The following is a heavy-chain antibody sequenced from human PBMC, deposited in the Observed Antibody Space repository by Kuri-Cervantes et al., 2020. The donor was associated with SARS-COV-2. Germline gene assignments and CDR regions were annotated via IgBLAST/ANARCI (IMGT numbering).Heavy chain of an antibody. CDR3: ARDIVVVPAAMPGWFDP. D-gene: IGHD2-2*01. V-gene: IGHV1-2*04. CDR2: INPNSGGT. Sequence: ASVKVSCKASGYTFTGYYMHWVRQAPGQGLEWMGWINPNSGGTNYAQKFQGWVAMTRDTSISTAYMELSSLRSEDTAVYYCARDIVVVPAAMPGWFDPWGQGTLVTVSS. CDR1: GYTFTGYY. J-gene: IGHJ5*02.